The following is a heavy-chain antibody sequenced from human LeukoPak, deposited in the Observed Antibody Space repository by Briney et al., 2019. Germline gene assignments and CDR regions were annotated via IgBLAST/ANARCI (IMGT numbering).Heavy chain of an antibody. CDR3: ARTAKALYYYYYYMDV. V-gene: IGHV3-30*04. CDR2: ISYDGSNK. Sequence: GGSLRLSCAASGFTFSSYAMHWVRQAPGKGLEWVAVISYDGSNKYYADSVKGRFTISRDNSKNTLYLQMNSLRAEDTAVYYCARTAKALYYYYYYMDVWGKGTTVTVSS. J-gene: IGHJ6*03. D-gene: IGHD6-25*01. CDR1: GFTFSSYA.